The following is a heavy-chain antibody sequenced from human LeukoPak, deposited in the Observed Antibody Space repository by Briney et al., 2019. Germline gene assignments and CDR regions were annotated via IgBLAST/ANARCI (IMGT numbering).Heavy chain of an antibody. Sequence: GASVKVSCKASNYNFSDYTINWVRQAPGHGLEWMGWISPKNGDTNPAQRFQGRVTMTTETSTTTAYMDLRNLTSDDTAVYFCARGPLYGDYYCDFWGQGTLVTVSS. V-gene: IGHV1-18*01. D-gene: IGHD4-17*01. CDR1: NYNFSDYT. CDR2: ISPKNGDT. J-gene: IGHJ4*02. CDR3: ARGPLYGDYYCDF.